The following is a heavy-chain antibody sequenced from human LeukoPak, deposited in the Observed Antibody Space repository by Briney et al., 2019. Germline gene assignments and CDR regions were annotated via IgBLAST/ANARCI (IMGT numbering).Heavy chain of an antibody. J-gene: IGHJ4*02. CDR1: GFTVSSNY. D-gene: IGHD6-6*01. CDR2: IYSGGST. Sequence: GGSLRLSCAASGFTVSSNYMSWVRQAPGKGLEWVSVIYSGGSTYYADSVKGRFTISRDNSKNTLYLQMNSLRAEDTAVYYCAKASIAAREDYWGQGTLVTVSS. V-gene: IGHV3-66*01. CDR3: AKASIAAREDY.